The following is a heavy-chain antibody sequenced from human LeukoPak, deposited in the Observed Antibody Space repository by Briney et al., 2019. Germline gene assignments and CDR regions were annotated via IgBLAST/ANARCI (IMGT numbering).Heavy chain of an antibody. J-gene: IGHJ6*04. Sequence: GSLRLSCAASGFPFSSYWMHWVRQAPGEGLVWVSRINSDGSSTSYADSVKGRFTISRDNAKNTLYLQMNSLRAEDTAVYYCARDRPLTDYYYYGMDVWGKGTTVTVSS. CDR1: GFPFSSYW. CDR3: ARDRPLTDYYYYGMDV. D-gene: IGHD6-6*01. V-gene: IGHV3-74*01. CDR2: INSDGSST.